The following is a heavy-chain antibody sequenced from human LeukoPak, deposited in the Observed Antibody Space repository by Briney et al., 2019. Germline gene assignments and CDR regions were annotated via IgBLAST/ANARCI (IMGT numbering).Heavy chain of an antibody. Sequence: TSETLSLTCTVSGGSISSSSYYWGWIRQPPGKGLEWIGSIYYSGSTYYNPSLKSRVTISVDTSKNQFSLKLSSVTAADTAVYYCARDIPNYYYDSSGYSSDAFDIWGQGTMVTVSS. J-gene: IGHJ3*02. V-gene: IGHV4-39*07. CDR3: ARDIPNYYYDSSGYSSDAFDI. D-gene: IGHD3-22*01. CDR1: GGSISSSSYY. CDR2: IYYSGST.